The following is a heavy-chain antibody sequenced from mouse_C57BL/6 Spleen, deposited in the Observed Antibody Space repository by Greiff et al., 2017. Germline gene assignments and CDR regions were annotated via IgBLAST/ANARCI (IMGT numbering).Heavy chain of an antibody. CDR2: IDPSDSET. CDR3: ARLGDYDYDGFAY. J-gene: IGHJ3*01. V-gene: IGHV1-52*01. CDR1: GYTFTSYW. D-gene: IGHD2-4*01. Sequence: QVQLQQPGAELVRPGSSVKLSCKASGYTFTSYWMHWVKQRPIQGLEWIGNIDPSDSETHYNQKFKDKATLTVDKSSSTAYMQLSSLTSEDSAVYYCARLGDYDYDGFAYWGQGTLVTVSA.